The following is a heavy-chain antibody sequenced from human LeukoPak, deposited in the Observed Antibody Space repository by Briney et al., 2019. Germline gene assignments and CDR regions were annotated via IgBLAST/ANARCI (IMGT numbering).Heavy chain of an antibody. CDR2: IYSGGRT. Sequence: GGSLRLSCVASRFTVSSNYMSWVRQAPGKGLEWVSVIYSGGRTDYAGSVKGRFTISRDSSKNTLYLQMNSLRAEDTAVYYCARDHPHYYDSSGYPDYWGQGTLVTVSS. J-gene: IGHJ4*02. CDR3: ARDHPHYYDSSGYPDY. V-gene: IGHV3-66*01. CDR1: RFTVSSNY. D-gene: IGHD3-22*01.